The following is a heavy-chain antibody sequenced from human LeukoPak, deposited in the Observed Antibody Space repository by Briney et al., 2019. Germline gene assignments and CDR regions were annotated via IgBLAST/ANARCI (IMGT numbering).Heavy chain of an antibody. V-gene: IGHV3-7*01. CDR2: INQDGSEK. Sequence: PGGSLGLSCAASGLTLSYYWMSWVRRAPGKGLEWVANINQDGSEKYYVDSVKGRFTISRDNAKNSLYLQMNSLRAEDAAVYYCATYYYDNTGLIWGQGTLVTVSS. J-gene: IGHJ4*02. CDR3: ATYYYDNTGLI. D-gene: IGHD3-22*01. CDR1: GLTLSYYW.